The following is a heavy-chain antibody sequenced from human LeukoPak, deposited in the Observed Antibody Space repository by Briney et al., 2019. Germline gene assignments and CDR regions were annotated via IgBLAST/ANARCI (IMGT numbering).Heavy chain of an antibody. CDR2: INSDGRST. V-gene: IGHV3-74*01. D-gene: IGHD3-9*01. Sequence: GGSLRLSCVASGFTFSRYWMHWIRQAPGKGLVWVSRINSDGRSTNYADSVKGRFSISRDNAENTLYLQMNSLRVEDTAVYYCVRGADTGYSSDSWGQGTLVTVSS. J-gene: IGHJ4*02. CDR3: VRGADTGYSSDS. CDR1: GFTFSRYW.